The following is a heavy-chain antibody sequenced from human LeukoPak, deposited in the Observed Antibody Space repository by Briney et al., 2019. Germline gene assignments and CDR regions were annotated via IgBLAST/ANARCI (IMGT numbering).Heavy chain of an antibody. D-gene: IGHD3-9*01. CDR2: ISYDGSNK. J-gene: IGHJ6*03. V-gene: IGHV3-30*04. Sequence: RGSLRLSCAASGFTFSSYAMHWVRQAPGKGLEWVAVISYDGSNKYYADSVKGRFTISRDNSKNTLYLQMNSLRAEDTAVYYCARDGSSGYDILTPSGSEYYYYYMDVWGKGTTVTVSS. CDR3: ARDGSSGYDILTPSGSEYYYYYMDV. CDR1: GFTFSSYA.